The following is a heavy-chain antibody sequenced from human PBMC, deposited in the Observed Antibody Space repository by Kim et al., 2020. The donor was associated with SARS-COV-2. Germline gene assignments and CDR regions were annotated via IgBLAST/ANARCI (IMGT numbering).Heavy chain of an antibody. CDR3: ARGAYGSGSYYNY. J-gene: IGHJ4*02. D-gene: IGHD3-10*01. Sequence: QKLQGRVTMTRDTSISTAYMELSRLRSDDTAVYYCARGAYGSGSYYNYWGQGTLVTVSS. V-gene: IGHV1-2*02.